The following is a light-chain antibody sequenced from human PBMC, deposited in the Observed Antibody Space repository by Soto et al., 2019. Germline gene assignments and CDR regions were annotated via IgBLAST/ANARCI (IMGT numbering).Light chain of an antibody. J-gene: IGKJ2*01. CDR3: QQRRNWYT. CDR2: DAS. Sequence: EIVLTQSPATLSLSPGERATLSCRASQSVSSYLAWYQQKPGQAPRLLIYDASNRATGIPARFSGSGSATDFTLTISSLEPEDFAVYYCQQRRNWYTFGQGTKLEIK. CDR1: QSVSSY. V-gene: IGKV3-11*01.